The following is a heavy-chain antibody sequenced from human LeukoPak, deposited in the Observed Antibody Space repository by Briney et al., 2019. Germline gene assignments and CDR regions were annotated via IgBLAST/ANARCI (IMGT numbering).Heavy chain of an antibody. CDR3: TTDRYSFVPAVP. V-gene: IGHV3-15*01. CDR1: GFTFSSYW. CDR2: IKSKTDGGTT. Sequence: PGGSLRLSCAASGFTFSSYWMTWVRQAPGKGLEWVGRIKSKTDGGTTDYAAPVKGRFTISRDDSKNTLYLQINSLKTEDTAVYYCTTDRYSFVPAVPWDQGTLVTVSS. D-gene: IGHD2-2*01. J-gene: IGHJ5*02.